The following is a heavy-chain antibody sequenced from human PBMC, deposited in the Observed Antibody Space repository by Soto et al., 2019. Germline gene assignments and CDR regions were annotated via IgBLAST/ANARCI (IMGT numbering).Heavy chain of an antibody. D-gene: IGHD5-12*01. CDR1: GGSFSGYY. V-gene: IGHV4-34*01. CDR3: ARGRNIVATMFDY. J-gene: IGHJ4*02. CDR2: INHSGST. Sequence: SETLSLTCAVYGGSFSGYYWSWIRQPPGKGLEWIGEINHSGSTNYNPSLKSRVTISVDTSKNQFSLKLSSVTAADTAVYYCARGRNIVATMFDYWGQATLVTVSS.